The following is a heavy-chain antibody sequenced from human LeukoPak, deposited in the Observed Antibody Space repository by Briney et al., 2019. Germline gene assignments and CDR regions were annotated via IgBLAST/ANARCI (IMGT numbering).Heavy chain of an antibody. Sequence: PGGSLRLSCAASGFTFINYAMSWVRQAPGKGLEWVSGISDSGGTTYYADSVKGRFTISRDNSKDTLYLQVNSLRAEDTAVYYCAKDVFGGYVRWAFDIWGQGTRVTVSS. CDR2: ISDSGGTT. CDR1: GFTFINYA. V-gene: IGHV3-23*01. D-gene: IGHD5-12*01. CDR3: AKDVFGGYVRWAFDI. J-gene: IGHJ3*02.